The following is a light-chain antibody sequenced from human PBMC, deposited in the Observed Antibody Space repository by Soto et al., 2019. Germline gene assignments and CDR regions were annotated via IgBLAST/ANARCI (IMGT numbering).Light chain of an antibody. Sequence: QSALTQHPCASGSPGHTVTISCTGTSSDVGGYNYVSWYQHHPGKAPKLIIYEVYKRPSGVPDRFSGSKSGNTAALTVSGLQAEDEADYYCSSYVGTNSYVFGTGTKVNVL. CDR2: EVY. J-gene: IGLJ1*01. CDR3: SSYVGTNSYV. CDR1: SSDVGGYNY. V-gene: IGLV2-8*01.